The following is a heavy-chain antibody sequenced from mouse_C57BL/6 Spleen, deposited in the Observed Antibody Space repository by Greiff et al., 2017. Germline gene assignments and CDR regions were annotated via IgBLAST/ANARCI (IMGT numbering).Heavy chain of an antibody. Sequence: QVQLQQSGAELAKPGASVKLSCKVSGYTFTSYWMHWVKQRPGQGLEWIGYINPSSGYTKYNQKFKDKATLTADKSYSTAYMQLNSLTYEDSAVYYCARDGNSPWFAYRGQGTLVTVSA. CDR3: ARDGNSPWFAY. CDR1: GYTFTSYW. CDR2: INPSSGYT. J-gene: IGHJ3*01. D-gene: IGHD2-1*01. V-gene: IGHV1-7*01.